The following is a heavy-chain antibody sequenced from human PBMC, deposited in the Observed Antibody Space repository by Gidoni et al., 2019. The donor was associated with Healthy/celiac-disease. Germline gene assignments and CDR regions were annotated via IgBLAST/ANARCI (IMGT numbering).Heavy chain of an antibody. CDR1: GYTLTELS. Sequence: QVQLVQSGAEVKKPGASVKVSCKVSGYTLTELSMHWVRQAPGKGLEWMGGFDPEDGETIYAQKFQGRVTMTEDTSTDTAYMELSSLRSEDTAVYYCATTSLRQNYYDSSGYLNWFDPWGQGTLVTVSS. CDR2: FDPEDGET. V-gene: IGHV1-24*01. CDR3: ATTSLRQNYYDSSGYLNWFDP. D-gene: IGHD3-22*01. J-gene: IGHJ5*02.